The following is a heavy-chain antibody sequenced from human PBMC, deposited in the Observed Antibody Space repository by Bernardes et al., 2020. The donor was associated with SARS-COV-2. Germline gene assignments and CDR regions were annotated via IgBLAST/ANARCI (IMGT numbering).Heavy chain of an antibody. Sequence: GGSLRLSCVASGFRFSSYWIYWVRQLPGKGLASVAGISADGTGTVYADSVRGRFTISRDNAKNTLYLQMNSLRAEDTAVYYCAKDGVRDFDCWGQGTLVTVSS. D-gene: IGHD2-21*01. CDR3: AKDGVRDFDC. CDR1: GFRFSSYW. CDR2: ISADGTGT. V-gene: IGHV3-74*01. J-gene: IGHJ4*02.